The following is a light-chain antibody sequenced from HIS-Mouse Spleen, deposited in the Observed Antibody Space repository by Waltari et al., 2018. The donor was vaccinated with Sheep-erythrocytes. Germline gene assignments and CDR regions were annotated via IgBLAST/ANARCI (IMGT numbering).Light chain of an antibody. V-gene: IGLV2-11*01. CDR1: SSDVGGYNY. Sequence: QSALTQPRSVSGSPGQSVTISCTGTSSDVGGYNYVAWYQQHPGKAPKLMIYDVSKRASGVPGRFSGSKSGNTASLTISGLQAEDEADYYCCSYAGSYNHVFATGTKVTVL. CDR3: CSYAGSYNHV. CDR2: DVS. J-gene: IGLJ1*01.